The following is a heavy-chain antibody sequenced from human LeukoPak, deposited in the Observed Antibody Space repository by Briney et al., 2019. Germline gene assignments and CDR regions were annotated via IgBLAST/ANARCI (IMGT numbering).Heavy chain of an antibody. V-gene: IGHV3-74*01. J-gene: IGHJ4*02. D-gene: IGHD6-19*01. Sequence: GGSLRLSCAASGFTFSSYWMHWVRQAPGRGLESVSRINTDGTVTTYADSVKGRFTVSRDNADNTMFLQMSSVRDEDTAVHYCATKQWLAPPPDSWGQGTPVTVSS. CDR3: ATKQWLAPPPDS. CDR1: GFTFSSYW. CDR2: INTDGTVT.